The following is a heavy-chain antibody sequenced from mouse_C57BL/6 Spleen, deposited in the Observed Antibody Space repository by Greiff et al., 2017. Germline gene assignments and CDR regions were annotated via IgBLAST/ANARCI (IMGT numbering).Heavy chain of an antibody. Sequence: VQLQQSGPELVKPGASVMISCKASGYSFTSSYIHWVKQRPGQGLEWIGWIYPGSGNTKYNEKFKGKATLTAATSSSTAYMQLSSLTSEDSAVYYCASGYGNYWGQGTTLTVSS. V-gene: IGHV1-66*01. CDR3: ASGYGNY. CDR2: IYPGSGNT. CDR1: GYSFTSSY. D-gene: IGHD2-1*01. J-gene: IGHJ2*01.